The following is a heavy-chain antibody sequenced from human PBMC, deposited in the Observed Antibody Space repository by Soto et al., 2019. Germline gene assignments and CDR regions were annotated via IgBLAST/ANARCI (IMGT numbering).Heavy chain of an antibody. CDR3: ARDRVDYYYYYGMDV. J-gene: IGHJ6*02. Sequence: GGSLRLSCAASGFTFSSYEMNWVRQAPGKGLEWVSYISSSGSTIYYADSVKGRFTISRDNAKNSLYLQMNSLRAEDTAVYYCARDRVDYYYYYGMDVWGQGTTVTVSS. CDR2: ISSSGSTI. D-gene: IGHD3-10*01. CDR1: GFTFSSYE. V-gene: IGHV3-48*03.